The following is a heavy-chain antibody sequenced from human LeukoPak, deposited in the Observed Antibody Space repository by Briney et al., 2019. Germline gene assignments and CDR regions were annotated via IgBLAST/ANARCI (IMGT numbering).Heavy chain of an antibody. Sequence: GRSLRLSCAASGFTFSSYAMHWVRQAPGKGLEWVAVISYDGSNKYYADSVKGRFTISRDNSKNTLYLQMNSLRAEDTAVYYCARERSRYCSSTSCYYPHAFDIWGQGTMVTVSS. V-gene: IGHV3-30-3*01. D-gene: IGHD2-2*01. CDR1: GFTFSSYA. CDR2: ISYDGSNK. CDR3: ARERSRYCSSTSCYYPHAFDI. J-gene: IGHJ3*02.